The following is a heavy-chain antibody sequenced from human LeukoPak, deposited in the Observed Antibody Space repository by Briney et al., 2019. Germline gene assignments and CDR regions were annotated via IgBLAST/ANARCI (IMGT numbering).Heavy chain of an antibody. CDR1: GYTFTAYY. CDR2: INPNSGGT. V-gene: IGHV1-2*02. CDR3: AREFWNYRSGNLQAFDI. J-gene: IGHJ3*02. D-gene: IGHD3-10*01. Sequence: GASVKVSCKASGYTFTAYYMHWVRQAPGQGLEWMGWINPNSGGTNYAQKFQGRVTMTRDTSISTAYMELSRLRSDDTAVYYCAREFWNYRSGNLQAFDIWGQGTMVTVSS.